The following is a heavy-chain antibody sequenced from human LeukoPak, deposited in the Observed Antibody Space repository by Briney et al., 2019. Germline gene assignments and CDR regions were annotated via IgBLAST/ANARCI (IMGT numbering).Heavy chain of an antibody. J-gene: IGHJ1*01. CDR3: ARATETFSWFLQH. V-gene: IGHV4-59*01. Sequence: SETLSLTCSVSGGSIGSYSWSWIRQPPGKGLEWIGHLANSGSTNYNPSLKSRVTISVDTSKNQFSLKLNSVTAADTAVYYCARATETFSWFLQHWGQGTLVTVSS. CDR1: GGSIGSYS. D-gene: IGHD6-13*01. CDR2: LANSGST.